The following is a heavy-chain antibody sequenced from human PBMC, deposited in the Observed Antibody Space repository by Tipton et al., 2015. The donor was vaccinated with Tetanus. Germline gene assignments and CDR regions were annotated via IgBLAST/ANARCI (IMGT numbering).Heavy chain of an antibody. Sequence: SLRLSCTGSGFTFSNYAMTWVRQAPGKGLEWVALIWYDGSDKYYADSVKGRFTISRDNSKNTLYLQMSSLRAEDTAVYYCARDRDGGWSFDDWGQGTLVTVSS. D-gene: IGHD6-19*01. V-gene: IGHV3-33*08. CDR2: IWYDGSDK. CDR3: ARDRDGGWSFDD. CDR1: GFTFSNYA. J-gene: IGHJ4*02.